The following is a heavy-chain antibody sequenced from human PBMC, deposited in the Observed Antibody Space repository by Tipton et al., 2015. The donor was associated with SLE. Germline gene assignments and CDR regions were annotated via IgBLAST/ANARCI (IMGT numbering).Heavy chain of an antibody. CDR1: GGTLSNYG. J-gene: IGHJ6*02. CDR2: IIPIFATT. V-gene: IGHV1-69*01. CDR3: SKGLYYHASGTSLPCYYCAMDV. D-gene: IGHD3-10*01. Sequence: QVQLVQSGPEVKKPGSSVKVSCKASGGTLSNYGVSWLRQAPGEGLEWMGGIIPIFATTDYAQRFQGRVTVTADEYINTAYMELRNLGSEDTAVYYCSKGLYYHASGTSLPCYYCAMDVWGQGTAVTVSS.